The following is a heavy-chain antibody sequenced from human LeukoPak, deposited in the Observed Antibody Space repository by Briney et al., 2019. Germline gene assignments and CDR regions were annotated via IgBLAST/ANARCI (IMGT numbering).Heavy chain of an antibody. CDR3: ARAPGRIVVVKGRPSQKGVFDY. CDR2: IYYSGST. D-gene: IGHD3-22*01. V-gene: IGHV4-59*01. Sequence: SETLSLTCTVSGGSISSYYWSWIRQPPGKGLEWIGYIYYSGSTNYNPSLKSRVTISVDTSKNQFSLKLSSVAAADTAVYYCARAPGRIVVVKGRPSQKGVFDYWGQGTLVTVSS. CDR1: GGSISSYY. J-gene: IGHJ4*02.